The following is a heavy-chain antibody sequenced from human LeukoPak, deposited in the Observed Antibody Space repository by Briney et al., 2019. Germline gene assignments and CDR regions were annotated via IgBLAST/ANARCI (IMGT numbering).Heavy chain of an antibody. CDR3: ATSRPPTTPFDH. V-gene: IGHV4-39*07. CDR2: IYSNGDI. CDR1: GGSISSGSYY. D-gene: IGHD1-14*01. Sequence: KPSETLSLTCTVSGGSISSGSYYWSWIRQPPGKRLEWIGNIYSNGDIHSYTPSLKSRVTISLDTSKNQFSLKMRSVTAADTAVYYRATSRPPTTPFDHWGQGVLVIVSS. J-gene: IGHJ4*02.